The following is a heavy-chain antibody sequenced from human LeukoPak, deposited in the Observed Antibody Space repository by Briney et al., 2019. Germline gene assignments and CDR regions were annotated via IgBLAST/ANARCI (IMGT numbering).Heavy chain of an antibody. CDR1: GFTFSSYE. V-gene: IGHV3-48*03. Sequence: GGSLRLSCAASGFTFSSYEMNWVRQAPGKGLEWVSYISSSGSTIYYADSVKGRFTISRDNAKNTLYLQMNSLRAEDTAVYYCGRVGGPGAVDYWGQGTLVTVSS. CDR3: GRVGGPGAVDY. D-gene: IGHD2-2*01. J-gene: IGHJ4*02. CDR2: ISSSGSTI.